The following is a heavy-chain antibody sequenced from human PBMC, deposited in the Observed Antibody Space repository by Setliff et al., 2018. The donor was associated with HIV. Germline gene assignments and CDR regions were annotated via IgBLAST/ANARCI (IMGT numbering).Heavy chain of an antibody. Sequence: SETLSLTCAVSGYSITSGYSWGWIRQSPGKGLEWIGNAYHSGRTYYNPSLKSRVTISVDTFKNQFSLKLSSVTAADTAVYYCARGNPAITVGSTRDYYRMDVWGQGTTVTVS. J-gene: IGHJ6*02. CDR1: GYSITSGYS. V-gene: IGHV4-38-2*01. CDR3: ARGNPAITVGSTRDYYRMDV. CDR2: AYHSGRT. D-gene: IGHD6-19*01.